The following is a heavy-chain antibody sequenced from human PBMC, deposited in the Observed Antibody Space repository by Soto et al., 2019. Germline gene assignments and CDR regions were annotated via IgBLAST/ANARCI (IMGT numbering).Heavy chain of an antibody. J-gene: IGHJ6*02. Sequence: QVQLEQSGAEVKKPGASVKVSCKASGYTFTSYDINWVRQATGQGLEWMGWMNPNSGNTGYAQKFQGRVTMTMNTAIRTPYMELSSMRSEVTAVYYCAREKRCMDVWGLWTTVTVSS. CDR1: GYTFTSYD. CDR3: AREKRCMDV. CDR2: MNPNSGNT. V-gene: IGHV1-8*01.